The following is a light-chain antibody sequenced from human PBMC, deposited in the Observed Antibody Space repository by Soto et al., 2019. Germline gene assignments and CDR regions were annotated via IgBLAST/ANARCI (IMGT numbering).Light chain of an antibody. V-gene: IGLV1-40*01. Sequence: QSVLTQPPSVSGAPGQRVTISCTGISSNIVAGYDVHWYQQLPGTSPKLLIYGNSNRPSGVPDRFSGSKSGTSASLAITGLQAEDEADYYCQSYASSLSGVVFGGGTKLTVL. J-gene: IGLJ2*01. CDR2: GNS. CDR3: QSYASSLSGVV. CDR1: SSNIVAGYD.